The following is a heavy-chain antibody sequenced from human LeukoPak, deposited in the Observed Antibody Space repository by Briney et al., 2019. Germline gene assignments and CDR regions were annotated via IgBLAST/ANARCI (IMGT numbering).Heavy chain of an antibody. J-gene: IGHJ4*02. CDR2: INPNSGGT. V-gene: IGHV1-2*02. Sequence: GASVKVSCKASGYTFTGYYMHWVRQAPGQGLEWMGWINPNSGGTNYAQKFQGRVTMTRDTSISTAYMELSRLRSDDTAVYYCARDADIVVVPAANGVDYWGQGTLVTVSS. CDR3: ARDADIVVVPAANGVDY. CDR1: GYTFTGYY. D-gene: IGHD2-2*01.